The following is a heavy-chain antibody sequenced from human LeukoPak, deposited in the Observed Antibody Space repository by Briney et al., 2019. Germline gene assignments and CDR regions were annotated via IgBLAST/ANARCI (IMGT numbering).Heavy chain of an antibody. CDR2: ISSSSSYI. CDR3: ARAPTADSSGYYPYYFDY. D-gene: IGHD3-22*01. J-gene: IGHJ4*02. CDR1: GFTFSDYY. V-gene: IGHV3-11*06. Sequence: PGGSLRLSCAASGFTFSDYYMSWIRQAPGKGLEWVSSISSSSSYIYYADSVKGRFTISRDNAKNSLYLQMNSLRAEDTAVYYCARAPTADSSGYYPYYFDYWGQGTLVSVSS.